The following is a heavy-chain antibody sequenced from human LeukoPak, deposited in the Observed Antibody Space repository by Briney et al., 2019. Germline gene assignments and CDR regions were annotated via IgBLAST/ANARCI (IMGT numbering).Heavy chain of an antibody. CDR1: GFTFSSYE. J-gene: IGHJ6*03. V-gene: IGHV3-48*03. D-gene: IGHD1-1*01. CDR2: ISSSGSTI. CDR3: ARDRLLEDRDYSYYYYMDV. Sequence: GGSLRLSCAASGFTFSSYEMNWVRQAPGKGLEWVSYISSSGSTIYYADSVKGRFTISRDNAKNSLYLQMNSLRAEDAAVYYCARDRLLEDRDYSYYYYMDVWGKGTTVTVSS.